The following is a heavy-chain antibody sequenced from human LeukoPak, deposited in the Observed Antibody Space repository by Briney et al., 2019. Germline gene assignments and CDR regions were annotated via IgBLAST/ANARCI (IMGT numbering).Heavy chain of an antibody. CDR2: IYHSGST. CDR1: GGSISSSSYY. D-gene: IGHD6-13*01. J-gene: IGHJ3*02. Sequence: SETLSLTCTVSGGSISSSSYYWGWIRQPPGKGLEWIGSIYHSGSTYYNPSLKSRVTISVDTSKNQFSLKLSSVTAADTAVYYCARGESAADAFDIWGQGTMVTVSS. CDR3: ARGESAADAFDI. V-gene: IGHV4-39*07.